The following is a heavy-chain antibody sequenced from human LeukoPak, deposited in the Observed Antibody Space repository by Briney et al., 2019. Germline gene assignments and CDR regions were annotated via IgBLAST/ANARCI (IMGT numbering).Heavy chain of an antibody. D-gene: IGHD1-1*01. CDR2: IYTSGST. V-gene: IGHV4-4*07. Sequence: SETLSLTCTVSGGSISSYYWSWIRQPAGKGLEWIGRIYTSGSTYYNPSLKSRVTISVDTSKNQFSLKLSSVTAADTAVCYCAREVHVTIPRGRYYYYGMDVWGQGTTVTVSS. CDR3: AREVHVTIPRGRYYYYGMDV. CDR1: GGSISSYY. J-gene: IGHJ6*02.